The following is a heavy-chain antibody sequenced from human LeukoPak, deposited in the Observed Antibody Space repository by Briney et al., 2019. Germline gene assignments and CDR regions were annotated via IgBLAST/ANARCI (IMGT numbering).Heavy chain of an antibody. CDR1: GFTFSSYG. J-gene: IGHJ4*02. CDR3: AKDWGYTTMVSYYFDY. D-gene: IGHD5-18*01. V-gene: IGHV3-33*06. Sequence: GGSLRLSCAASGFTFSSYGMHWVHQAPGKGLEWVAVIWYDGNNKYYADSVKGRFTISRDNSKNTLYLQMNSLRAEDTAVYYCAKDWGYTTMVSYYFDYWGQGTLVTVSS. CDR2: IWYDGNNK.